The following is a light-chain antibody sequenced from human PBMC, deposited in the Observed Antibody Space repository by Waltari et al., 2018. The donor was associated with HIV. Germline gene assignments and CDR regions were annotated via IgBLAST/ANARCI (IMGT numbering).Light chain of an antibody. CDR2: WAS. CDR3: QQYFTAPLT. CDR1: QSVLYTFNNKNY. Sequence: DIVMTQPPESLAFALGERATINCKSTQSVLYTFNNKNYLAWYQQKSGQPPKLLIYWASNRESGVSDRFSGSGSGADFTLTINSLQAEDVAVYYCQQYFTAPLTFGGGTKVEIK. V-gene: IGKV4-1*01. J-gene: IGKJ4*01.